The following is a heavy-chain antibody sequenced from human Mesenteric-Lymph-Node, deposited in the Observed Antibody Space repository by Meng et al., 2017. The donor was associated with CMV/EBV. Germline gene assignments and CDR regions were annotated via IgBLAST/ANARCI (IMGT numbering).Heavy chain of an antibody. Sequence: HLQLQESAPGLLKPSETLSLTCTVSAGSISSSSYYWGWIRQPPGKGLVWIGSIYYSGSTYYNPSLKSRVTISVDTSKNQFSLKLSSVTAADTAVYYCARDGDYYDSSGYNPFDYWGQGTLVTVSS. J-gene: IGHJ4*02. D-gene: IGHD3-22*01. CDR3: ARDGDYYDSSGYNPFDY. V-gene: IGHV4-39*07. CDR2: IYYSGST. CDR1: AGSISSSSYY.